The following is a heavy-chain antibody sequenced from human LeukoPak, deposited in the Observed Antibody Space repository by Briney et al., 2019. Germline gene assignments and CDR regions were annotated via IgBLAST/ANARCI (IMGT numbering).Heavy chain of an antibody. CDR1: GGSISSGDYS. J-gene: IGHJ4*02. D-gene: IGHD4-17*01. CDR2: IYHSGST. CDR3: ARHFRSNGDYGPPDY. V-gene: IGHV4-30-2*01. Sequence: PSETLSLTCAVSGGSISSGDYSWSWIRRPPGKGLEWIGYIYHSGSTYYNPSLKSRVTISVDRSKNQFSLKLSSVTAADTAVYYCARHFRSNGDYGPPDYWGQGTLVTVSS.